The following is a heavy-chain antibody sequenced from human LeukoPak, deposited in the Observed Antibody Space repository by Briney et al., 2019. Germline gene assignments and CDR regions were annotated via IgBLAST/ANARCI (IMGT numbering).Heavy chain of an antibody. J-gene: IGHJ4*02. D-gene: IGHD1-26*01. CDR3: AKSGGYGLIDY. Sequence: SETLSLTCTVSGASVSGSPYYWGWIRQPPGKGLEWIGSIYSSGSTYYNASLQSRATISIETSKTQISLRLTSVTAADTAIYYCAKSGGYGLIDYWGQGTLVTVSS. CDR2: IYSSGST. CDR1: GASVSGSPYY. V-gene: IGHV4-39*01.